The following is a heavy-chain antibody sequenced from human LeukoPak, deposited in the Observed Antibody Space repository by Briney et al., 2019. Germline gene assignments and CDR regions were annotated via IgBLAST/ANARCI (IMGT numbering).Heavy chain of an antibody. CDR3: ARLTSGTHPNFDY. CDR1: GGSISSYY. CDR2: IYTSGST. D-gene: IGHD3-10*01. J-gene: IGHJ4*02. Sequence: PSETLSLTCTVSGGSISSYYWSWIRQPAGRGLEWIGRIYTSGSTNYNPSLKSRVTISIDASKNQFSLKLSSVTAADTAVYYCARLTSGTHPNFDYWGQGTLVTVSS. V-gene: IGHV4-4*07.